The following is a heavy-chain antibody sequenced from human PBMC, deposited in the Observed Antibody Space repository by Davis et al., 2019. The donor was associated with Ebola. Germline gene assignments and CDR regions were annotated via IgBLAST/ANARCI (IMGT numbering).Heavy chain of an antibody. Sequence: PGGSLRLSCLASGFAFRTYAINWVRQAPEKGLEWVSSISGSGDRTHYAGSVEGRFTISRDNSENTVYLQLNNLRVEDTAIYYCARDPHVYTWNAHPTWDQWGQGTLVTVSS. D-gene: IGHD1-1*01. CDR3: ARDPHVYTWNAHPTWDQ. CDR2: ISGSGDRT. CDR1: GFAFRTYA. J-gene: IGHJ4*02. V-gene: IGHV3-23*01.